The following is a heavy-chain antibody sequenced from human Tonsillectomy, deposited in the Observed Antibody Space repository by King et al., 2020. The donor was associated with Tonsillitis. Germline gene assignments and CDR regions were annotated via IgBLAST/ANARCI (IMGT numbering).Heavy chain of an antibody. V-gene: IGHV3-9*01. Sequence: VQLVESGGGLVQPGRSLRLSCAASGFTFDDYAMHWVRQAPGKGLEWVSGISWNSGSIGYADSVKGRFTISRDNAKNSLYLQMNSLRAEDTALYYCAKDGYYYGLYYFDYWGQGTLVTVSS. CDR3: AKDGYYYGLYYFDY. D-gene: IGHD3-10*01. CDR2: ISWNSGSI. CDR1: GFTFDDYA. J-gene: IGHJ4*02.